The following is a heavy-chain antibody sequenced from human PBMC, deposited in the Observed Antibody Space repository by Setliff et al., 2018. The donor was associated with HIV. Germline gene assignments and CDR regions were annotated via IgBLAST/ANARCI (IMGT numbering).Heavy chain of an antibody. D-gene: IGHD5-12*01. CDR1: GDTFNNCA. Sequence: SVKVSCKASGDTFNNCAVTWVRQAPGQGLEWVGGSIPLFGTTNYAQKFQDRVTITADESTTTVYMEVRSLKSEDSALYYCARGPLYGYDRGYFDYWGQGTLVTVSS. J-gene: IGHJ4*02. V-gene: IGHV1-69*13. CDR3: ARGPLYGYDRGYFDY. CDR2: SIPLFGTT.